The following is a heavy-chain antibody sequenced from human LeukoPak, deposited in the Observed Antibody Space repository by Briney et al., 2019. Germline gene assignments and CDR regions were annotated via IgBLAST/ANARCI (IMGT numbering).Heavy chain of an antibody. D-gene: IGHD3-22*01. V-gene: IGHV3-23*01. J-gene: IGHJ4*02. CDR3: AKDSNSAGSYYDSSGYYDY. Sequence: PGGSLRLSCAASGFTFSSYAMSWVRQAPGKGLEWVSAISGSGGSTYYADSVKGRFTIPRDNSKNTLYLQMNSLRAEDTAVYYCAKDSNSAGSYYDSSGYYDYWGQGTLVTVSS. CDR1: GFTFSSYA. CDR2: ISGSGGST.